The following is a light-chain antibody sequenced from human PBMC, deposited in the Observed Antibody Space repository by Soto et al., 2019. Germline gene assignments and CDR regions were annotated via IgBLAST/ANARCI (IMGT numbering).Light chain of an antibody. CDR3: AAWDDSLNGPV. J-gene: IGLJ3*02. CDR1: GTDVGQYNY. CDR2: HVS. Sequence: QSVLTQPPSASGSPGQSVTISCTGAGTDVGQYNYVSWYQQHPGKAPKLLIHHVSRRPSGVPARFSGSKSGNTASLTVSGLQTEDEADYYCAAWDDSLNGPVFGGGTQLTVL. V-gene: IGLV2-8*01.